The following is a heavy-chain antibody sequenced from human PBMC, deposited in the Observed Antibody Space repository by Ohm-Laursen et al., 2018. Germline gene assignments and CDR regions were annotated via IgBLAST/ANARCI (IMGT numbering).Heavy chain of an antibody. CDR3: AKEGEGIFDSSYFFDY. D-gene: IGHD3-22*01. Sequence: SLRLSCAASGFTFSSDTMSWVRQAPGKGLEWVSSISNNGAGTYYADSVKGRFTISRDNSKNTLLLQMSWLRAEDTAVYYCAKEGEGIFDSSYFFDYWGQGALVTVSS. J-gene: IGHJ4*02. V-gene: IGHV3-23*01. CDR2: ISNNGAGT. CDR1: GFTFSSDT.